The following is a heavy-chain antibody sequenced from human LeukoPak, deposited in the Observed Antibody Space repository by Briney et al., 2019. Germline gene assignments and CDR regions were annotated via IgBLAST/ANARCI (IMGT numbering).Heavy chain of an antibody. Sequence: PGESLRLSCAVSGFTFSNYGMHWVRQAPDKGLEWVAFIRYDGSHKYYADSVKGRFTISRDNSKNKLYLQMSSLRADDTAVFYCAKDNGYYQGFFDYWGQGTLVTVSS. CDR3: AKDNGYYQGFFDY. V-gene: IGHV3-30*02. CDR1: GFTFSNYG. D-gene: IGHD5-18*01. CDR2: IRYDGSHK. J-gene: IGHJ4*02.